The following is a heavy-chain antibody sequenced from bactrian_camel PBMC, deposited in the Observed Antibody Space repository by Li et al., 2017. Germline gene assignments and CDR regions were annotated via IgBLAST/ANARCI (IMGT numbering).Heavy chain of an antibody. J-gene: IGHJ4*01. CDR1: GFTFTHYA. V-gene: IGHV3S31*01. CDR2: IASGGGST. D-gene: IGHD2*01. Sequence: DVQLVESGGGLVQPGGSLRLSCAASGFTFTHYAMSWVRQAPGKGLEWVSAIASGGGSTYYADSVKGGFTISRDNAKNTLYLQMNSLKPEDTAMYYCASDRTSYSGVLYMDNYWGQGTQVTVS. CDR3: ASDRTSYSGVLYMDNY.